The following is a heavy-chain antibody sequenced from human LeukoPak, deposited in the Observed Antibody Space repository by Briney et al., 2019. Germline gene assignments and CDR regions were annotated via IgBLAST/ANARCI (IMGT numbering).Heavy chain of an antibody. V-gene: IGHV3-7*03. J-gene: IGHJ6*03. D-gene: IGHD1-26*01. CDR2: INRDGSDI. Sequence: GGSLRLSCAASGFTFSSYWMTWVRQAPGKGLDWVANINRDGSDIHYLDSVKGRFTISRYNSKNTLYLQLNSLRVEDTAVYYCAKNRGAGSHYYYHMNVWGKGTTVTVSS. CDR1: GFTFSSYW. CDR3: AKNRGAGSHYYYHMNV.